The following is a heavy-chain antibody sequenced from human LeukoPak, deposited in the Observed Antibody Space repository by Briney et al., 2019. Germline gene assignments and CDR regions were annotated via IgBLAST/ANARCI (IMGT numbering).Heavy chain of an antibody. CDR2: IYTSGST. Sequence: SETLSLTCTVSGGSISSYYWSWIRQPAGKGLEWIGRIYTSGSTNYNPSLKSRVTMSVDTSKNQFSLKLSSVTAADTAVYYCARAGEGGYSGYDYYYHYYMDVWGKGTTVTVSS. CDR1: GGSISSYY. V-gene: IGHV4-4*07. D-gene: IGHD5-12*01. CDR3: ARAGEGGYSGYDYYYHYYMDV. J-gene: IGHJ6*03.